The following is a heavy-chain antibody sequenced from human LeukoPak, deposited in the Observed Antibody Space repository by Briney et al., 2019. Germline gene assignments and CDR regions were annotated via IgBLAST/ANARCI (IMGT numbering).Heavy chain of an antibody. V-gene: IGHV4-39*07. D-gene: IGHD4-11*01. CDR2: IYYSGST. Sequence: SETLSLTCTVSGGSISSSSYYWGWIRQPPGKGLEWIGSIYYSGSTYYNPSLKSRVTISVDTSKNQFSLKLSSVTAADTAVYYCAREGTVTTFGGFDYWGQGTLVTVSS. CDR1: GGSISSSSYY. J-gene: IGHJ4*02. CDR3: AREGTVTTFGGFDY.